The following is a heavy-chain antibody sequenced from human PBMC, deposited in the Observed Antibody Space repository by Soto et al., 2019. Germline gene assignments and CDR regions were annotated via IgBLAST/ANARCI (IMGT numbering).Heavy chain of an antibody. D-gene: IGHD3-16*01. Sequence: QVQLVQSGAEVKEPGSSVKVSCKASGGTFNGYSISWVRQAPGQGLEWVGGTIPIFTTANYAQKFQGRLTITADVSTSTAYMELSGLRSNDTAIYYCARVDSSLFRLVGQFYFDHWGQGTLVTVSS. J-gene: IGHJ4*02. CDR1: GGTFNGYS. CDR3: ARVDSSLFRLVGQFYFDH. CDR2: TIPIFTTA. V-gene: IGHV1-69*01.